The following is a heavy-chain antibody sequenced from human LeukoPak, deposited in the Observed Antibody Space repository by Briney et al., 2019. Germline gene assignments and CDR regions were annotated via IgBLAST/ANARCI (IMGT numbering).Heavy chain of an antibody. CDR2: ISSSSSTI. Sequence: GGSLRLSCAASGFTFSSYTMNWVRQAPGKGLEWISSISSSSSTIYYADSVKGRFTISRDNAKNSLYLQMNSLRAEDTAVYYCARGAYRDGYFDYWGQGTLVTVSS. D-gene: IGHD5-24*01. CDR3: ARGAYRDGYFDY. J-gene: IGHJ4*02. CDR1: GFTFSSYT. V-gene: IGHV3-48*04.